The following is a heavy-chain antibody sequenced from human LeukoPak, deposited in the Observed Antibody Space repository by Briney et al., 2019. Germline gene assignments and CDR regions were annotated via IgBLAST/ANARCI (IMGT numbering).Heavy chain of an antibody. J-gene: IGHJ3*02. D-gene: IGHD3-10*01. Sequence: GESLKISCKGSGYSFTSYWIGWVRQMPGKGLEWMGIIYPGDSDTIYSPSFQGQVTISADKSISTAYLQWSSQKASDTAMYYCARYWGFGELLSAFDIWGQGTMVTVSS. CDR1: GYSFTSYW. CDR3: ARYWGFGELLSAFDI. CDR2: IYPGDSDT. V-gene: IGHV5-51*01.